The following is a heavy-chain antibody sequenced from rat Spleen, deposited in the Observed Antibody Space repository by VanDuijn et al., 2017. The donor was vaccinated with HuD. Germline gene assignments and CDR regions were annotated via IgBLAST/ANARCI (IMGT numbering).Heavy chain of an antibody. Sequence: EVQLVESDGGLVRPGRSLKLSCAASGFTFSDYYMAWVRQAPTKGLEWVGSIIYDGSRTYYRDSVKGRFTLSRDNAKSTLYLQMDSLRSEDTATYYCAKDRDYYGYNSFDYWGQGVMVTVSS. J-gene: IGHJ2*01. CDR1: GFTFSDYY. D-gene: IGHD1-9*01. CDR2: IIYDGSRT. V-gene: IGHV5S10*01. CDR3: AKDRDYYGYNSFDY.